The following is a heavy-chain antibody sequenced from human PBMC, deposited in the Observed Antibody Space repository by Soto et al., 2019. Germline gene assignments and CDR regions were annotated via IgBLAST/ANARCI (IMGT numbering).Heavy chain of an antibody. CDR3: ARDGSYYYDSSGYFRAPPVYFDY. CDR1: GYTFTSYA. CDR2: INAGNGNT. V-gene: IGHV1-3*01. Sequence: ASVKVSCKASGYTFTSYAMHWVRQAPGQRFEWMGWINAGNGNTKYSQKFQGRVTITRDTSASTAYMELSSLRSEDTAVYYCARDGSYYYDSSGYFRAPPVYFDYWGQGTRVTVSS. J-gene: IGHJ4*02. D-gene: IGHD3-22*01.